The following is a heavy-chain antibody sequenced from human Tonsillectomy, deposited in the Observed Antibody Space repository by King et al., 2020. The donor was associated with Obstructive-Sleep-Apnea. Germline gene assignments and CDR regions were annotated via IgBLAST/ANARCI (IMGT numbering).Heavy chain of an antibody. CDR3: ARLSRDWYFDL. Sequence: VQLQQWGAGLLKPSETLSLTCAVYGGSFSGYYWTWIRQPPGKGLEWIGEINHSGSTIYNPSLKSRVTISVDTSKNQFPLKLSSVTAADTAVYYCARLSRDWYFDLWGRGTLVTVSS. V-gene: IGHV4-34*01. J-gene: IGHJ2*01. CDR1: GGSFSGYY. CDR2: INHSGST. D-gene: IGHD2/OR15-2a*01.